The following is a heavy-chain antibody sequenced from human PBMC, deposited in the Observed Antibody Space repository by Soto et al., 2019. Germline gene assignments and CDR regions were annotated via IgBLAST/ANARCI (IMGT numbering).Heavy chain of an antibody. J-gene: IGHJ6*03. CDR3: AREWFGELSTGVYYYYMDV. V-gene: IGHV4-39*02. CDR2: IYYSGST. Sequence: SETLSLTCTVSGGSISSSSYYWGWIRQPPGKGLEWIGSIYYSGSTYYNPSLKSRVTISVDTSKNQFSLKLSSVTAADTAVYYCAREWFGELSTGVYYYYMDVWGKGTTVTVSS. CDR1: GGSISSSSYY. D-gene: IGHD3-10*01.